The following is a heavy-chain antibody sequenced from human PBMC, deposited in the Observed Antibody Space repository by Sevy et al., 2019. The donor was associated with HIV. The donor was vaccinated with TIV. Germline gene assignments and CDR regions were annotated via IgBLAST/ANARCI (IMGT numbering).Heavy chain of an antibody. V-gene: IGHV3-30*04. CDR1: GFTFSRYA. CDR3: AREFGSSSWTEGMDV. J-gene: IGHJ6*02. D-gene: IGHD6-13*01. Sequence: GGSLRLSCAASGFTFSRYAMNWVRQAPGKGLEWVAVISSDGRNKYYADSVKARFTISRDNSKNTLYLQMNSLRSEDTAVYYCAREFGSSSWTEGMDVWGQGTTVTVSS. CDR2: ISSDGRNK.